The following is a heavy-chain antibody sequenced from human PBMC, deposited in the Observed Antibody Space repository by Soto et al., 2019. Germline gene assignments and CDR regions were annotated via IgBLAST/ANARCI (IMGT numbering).Heavy chain of an antibody. CDR3: ARDPPATRHGMDV. Sequence: GGSLRLSCAASGFTVSSNYMSWVRQAPGKGPEWVSVIYSGGSTYYADSVRGRFTISRDNSKNTLYLQMKSLRAEDTAVYYCARDPPATRHGMDVWGQGTTVTVSS. CDR2: IYSGGST. V-gene: IGHV3-53*01. CDR1: GFTVSSNY. J-gene: IGHJ6*02.